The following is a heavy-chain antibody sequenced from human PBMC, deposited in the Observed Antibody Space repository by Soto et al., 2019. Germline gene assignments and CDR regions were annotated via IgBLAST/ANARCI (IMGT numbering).Heavy chain of an antibody. CDR3: ATNPGGGGY. CDR2: IYSGGYT. Sequence: EVQLVESGGGLIQPGGSLRLSCAVSGFTVSNNYMSWVRQAPGKGLEGVSVIYSGGYTAYGDSVKGRFTISRDNSKNPPFPQRNTLGPEDPAFFSWATNPGGGGYWGQGTLVTVSS. D-gene: IGHD3-10*01. CDR1: GFTVSNNY. V-gene: IGHV3-53*01. J-gene: IGHJ4*02.